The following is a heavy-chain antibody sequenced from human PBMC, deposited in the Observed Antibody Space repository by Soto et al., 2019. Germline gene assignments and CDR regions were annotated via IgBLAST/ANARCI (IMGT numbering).Heavy chain of an antibody. Sequence: SETLSLTCTVSGGSISTSNYYWGWVRQPPGKGLDWIGNIYYSGTTYYNPSLKSRVTISVDTSKNQFSLKLDSVTAADTAAYYCAAFVVTASRQSVFDLWGAGSLVTVCS. CDR2: IYYSGTT. CDR3: AAFVVTASRQSVFDL. J-gene: IGHJ4*02. D-gene: IGHD2-21*02. CDR1: GGSISTSNYY. V-gene: IGHV4-39*01.